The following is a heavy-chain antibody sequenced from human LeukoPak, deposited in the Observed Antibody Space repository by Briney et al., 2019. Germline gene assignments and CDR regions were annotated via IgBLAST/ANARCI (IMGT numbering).Heavy chain of an antibody. V-gene: IGHV1-18*01. D-gene: IGHD3-10*01. CDR2: ISAYNGNT. J-gene: IGHJ5*02. CDR1: GYTFTSYG. CDR3: ARDRYGSGRLDNWFDP. Sequence: GASVKVSRKASGYTFTSYGISWVRQAPGQGLEWMGWISAYNGNTNYAQKLQGRVAMTTDTSTSTAYMELRSLGSDDTAVYYCARDRYGSGRLDNWFDPWGQGTLVTVSS.